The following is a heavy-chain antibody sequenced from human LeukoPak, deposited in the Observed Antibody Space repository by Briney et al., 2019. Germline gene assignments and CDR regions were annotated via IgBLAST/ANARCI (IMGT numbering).Heavy chain of an antibody. CDR1: GGSVSDYY. CDR2: IHYTET. CDR3: ASRKLGNDY. Sequence: SETLSLTCTVSGGSVSDYYWGWIRQSPGRALEWIGYIHYTETSYNPSLKSRVTISADTSRDQFSLKLSSVTAADTAVYYCASRKLGNDYWGQGILVTVTS. J-gene: IGHJ4*02. V-gene: IGHV4-59*02. D-gene: IGHD7-27*01.